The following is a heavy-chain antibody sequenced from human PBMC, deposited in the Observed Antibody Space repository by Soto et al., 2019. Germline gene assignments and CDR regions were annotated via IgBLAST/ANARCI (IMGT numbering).Heavy chain of an antibody. V-gene: IGHV1-2*04. CDR3: SRDPGYCSSTSCYRYGIDA. CDR2: INPNIGGT. J-gene: IGHJ5*02. Sequence: QVQLVQSGAEVKKPGSSVKVSCKASGYTFTGYDMHWVRQAPGQGLEWMGWINPNIGGTNYAQKFQGWVTMTRDTSISTAYMELSSLRSDDTAGSYWSRDPGYCSSTSCYRYGIDAWGQGTPVTVSS. CDR1: GYTFTGYD. D-gene: IGHD2-2*01.